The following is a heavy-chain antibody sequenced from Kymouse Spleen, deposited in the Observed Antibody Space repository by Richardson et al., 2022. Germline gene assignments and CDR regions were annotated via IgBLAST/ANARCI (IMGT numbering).Heavy chain of an antibody. J-gene: IGHJ4*02. V-gene: IGHV3-30*18. CDR1: GFTFSSYG. Sequence: QVQLVESGGGVVQPGRSLRLSCAASGFTFSSYGMHWVRQAPGKGLEWVAVISYDGSNKYYADSVKGRFTISRDNSKNTLYLQMNSLRAEDTAVYYCAKGYGSGSLDYWGQGTLVTVSS. CDR3: AKGYGSGSLDY. D-gene: IGHD3-10*01. CDR2: ISYDGSNK.